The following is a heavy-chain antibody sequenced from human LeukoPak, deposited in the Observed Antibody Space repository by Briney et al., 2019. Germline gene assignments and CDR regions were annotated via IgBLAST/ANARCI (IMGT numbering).Heavy chain of an antibody. Sequence: PGGSLRLSCAASGFTFSSYEMNWVRQAPGKGLEWVSYISSSGSTIYYADPVKGRFTISRDNAKNSLYLQMNSLRAEDTAVYYCARGPDTKKRFSQYYFDYWGQGTLVTVSS. D-gene: IGHD1-14*01. V-gene: IGHV3-48*03. CDR3: ARGPDTKKRFSQYYFDY. J-gene: IGHJ4*02. CDR1: GFTFSSYE. CDR2: ISSSGSTI.